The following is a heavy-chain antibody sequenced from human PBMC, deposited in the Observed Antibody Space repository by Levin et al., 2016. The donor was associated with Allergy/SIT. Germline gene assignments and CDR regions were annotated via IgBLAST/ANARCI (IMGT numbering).Heavy chain of an antibody. J-gene: IGHJ4*02. CDR3: ARSRIAARGEPWTFDF. Sequence: RQAPGKGLEWIGYLYYSVSTNYNPSLKSRAAISVGTSQNQFSLKLNSVTAADTAVYYCARSRIAARGEPWTFDFWGQGTLVTVSS. CDR2: LYYSVST. V-gene: IGHV4-59*01. D-gene: IGHD6-6*01.